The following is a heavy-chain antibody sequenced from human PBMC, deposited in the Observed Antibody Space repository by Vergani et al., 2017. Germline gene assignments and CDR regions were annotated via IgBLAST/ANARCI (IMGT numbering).Heavy chain of an antibody. V-gene: IGHV4-34*02. J-gene: IGHJ4*02. CDR3: AVRPRVYLVGGEIVTKRTFDY. CDR2: INNDGHT. D-gene: IGHD3-10*01. CDR1: GESFSSLY. Sequence: QVQLQQWGAGVVKPSGTLSLTCAVFGESFSSLYWIWIRQPPGKGLEWIGEINNDGHTNYNPSLESRVTVSRDTAKNQFSLNLMFVTAADTAMYYCAVRPRVYLVGGEIVTKRTFDYWSQGSLVTVSS.